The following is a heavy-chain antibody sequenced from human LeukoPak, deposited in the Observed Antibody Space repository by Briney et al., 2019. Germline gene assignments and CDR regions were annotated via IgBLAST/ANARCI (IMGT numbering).Heavy chain of an antibody. CDR3: ARENMVRGLNDAFDI. J-gene: IGHJ3*02. Sequence: PGGSLRLSCAASGFTFSYYNMNWVRQASGKGLEWVSYISSTSGTIYYADSVKGRFTISRDNAKNSLFLQMNSLRDEDTAVYFCARENMVRGLNDAFDIWGQGTMVTVSS. V-gene: IGHV3-48*02. CDR2: ISSTSGTI. D-gene: IGHD3-10*01. CDR1: GFTFSYYN.